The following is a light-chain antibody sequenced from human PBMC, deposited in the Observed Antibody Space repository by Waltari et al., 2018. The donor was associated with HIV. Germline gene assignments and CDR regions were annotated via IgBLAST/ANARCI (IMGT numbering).Light chain of an antibody. V-gene: IGLV2-14*03. J-gene: IGLJ1*01. CDR2: DVS. CDR3: SSYTSSSTGYV. Sequence: QSALTQPASVSGSPGQSITISCTGTSSDVGGYNYVSWYQQHPGKAPKLMIYDVSNRPSGVSNRFSGSKSGNTASLTISGLQAEDEADYYCSSYTSSSTGYVFGTGTKVTVL. CDR1: SSDVGGYNY.